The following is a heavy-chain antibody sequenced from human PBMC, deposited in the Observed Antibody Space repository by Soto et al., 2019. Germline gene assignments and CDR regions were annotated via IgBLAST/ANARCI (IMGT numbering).Heavy chain of an antibody. Sequence: EVQLVESGGGLVQPGGSLRLSCAASGFTFSDHYMDWVRQAPGKGLEWVGRTRNKANSYTTEYAASVKGRFTISRDDSKNSLYLQMNSLKTEDTAVYYCALSIAVAGIIDYWGQGTLVTVSS. J-gene: IGHJ4*02. V-gene: IGHV3-72*01. CDR3: ALSIAVAGIIDY. CDR1: GFTFSDHY. D-gene: IGHD6-19*01. CDR2: TRNKANSYTT.